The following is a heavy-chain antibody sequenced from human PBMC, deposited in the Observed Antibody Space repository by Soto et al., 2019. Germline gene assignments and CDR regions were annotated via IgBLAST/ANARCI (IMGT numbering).Heavy chain of an antibody. D-gene: IGHD2-15*01. J-gene: IGHJ4*02. CDR3: ARVGGVAARTFDY. V-gene: IGHV4-59*01. CDR1: GGSISPFY. Sequence: NPSETLSLTCTVSGGSISPFYWSWVRQPPGKGLEWIGYLYYSGNTNYNPSLKSRVTISVDVSKNQVSLRLTSVTAADTAVYYCARVGGVAARTFDYWGQGTVVTVS. CDR2: LYYSGNT.